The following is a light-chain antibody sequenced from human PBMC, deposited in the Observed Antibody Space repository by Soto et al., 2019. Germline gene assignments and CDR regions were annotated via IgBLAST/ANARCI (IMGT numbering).Light chain of an antibody. Sequence: EIVLTQSPATLSLSPGERATLSCRASQSVSSYLAWYQQKPGQAPRLLIYDASNRATGIPARFSGSGSGTDLTLTISSLEPEDFAVYYGPQRRNWPPYTVGQGTKLEIK. CDR1: QSVSSY. CDR3: PQRRNWPPYT. CDR2: DAS. V-gene: IGKV3-11*01. J-gene: IGKJ2*01.